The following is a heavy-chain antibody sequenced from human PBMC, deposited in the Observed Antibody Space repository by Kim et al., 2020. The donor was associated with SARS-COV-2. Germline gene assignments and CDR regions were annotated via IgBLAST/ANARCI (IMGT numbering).Heavy chain of an antibody. J-gene: IGHJ6*02. CDR1: GFTFSSYA. Sequence: GGSLRLSCAASGFTFSSYAMHWVRQAPGKGLEWVAVISYDGSNKYYADSVKGRFTISRDNSKNTLYLQMNSLRAEDTAVYYCARENFIVVVPAANYYGMDVWGQGTTVTVSS. CDR2: ISYDGSNK. D-gene: IGHD2-2*01. CDR3: ARENFIVVVPAANYYGMDV. V-gene: IGHV3-30-3*01.